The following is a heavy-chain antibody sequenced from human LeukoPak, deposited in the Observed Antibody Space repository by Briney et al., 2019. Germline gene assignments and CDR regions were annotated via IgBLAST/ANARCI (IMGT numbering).Heavy chain of an antibody. CDR2: FDPEDGET. V-gene: IGHV1-24*01. D-gene: IGHD1-20*01. CDR3: ATLNSITGTRPFDY. J-gene: IGHJ4*02. CDR1: GYTLTELS. Sequence: ASVKVSCKVSGYTLTELSMHWVRQAPGKGLEWMGGFDPEDGETIYAQEFQGRVTMTEDTSTDTAYMELSSLRSEDTAVYYCATLNSITGTRPFDYWGQGTLVTVSS.